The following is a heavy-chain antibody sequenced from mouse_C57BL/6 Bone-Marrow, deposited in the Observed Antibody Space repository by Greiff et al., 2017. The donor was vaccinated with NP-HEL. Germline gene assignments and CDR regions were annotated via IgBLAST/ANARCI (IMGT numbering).Heavy chain of an antibody. CDR1: GFTFSDYY. CDR2: ISNGGGST. J-gene: IGHJ4*01. Sequence: EVKLVESGGGLVQPGGSLKLSCAASGFTFSDYYMYWVRQTPEKRLEWVAYISNGGGSTYYPDTVKGRFTLTRDTAKNTLNQQMSLMTSEETAKYYCARQRAYDDYLYAMDYWGQGTSVTVSS. CDR3: ARQRAYDDYLYAMDY. D-gene: IGHD2-3*01. V-gene: IGHV5-12*01.